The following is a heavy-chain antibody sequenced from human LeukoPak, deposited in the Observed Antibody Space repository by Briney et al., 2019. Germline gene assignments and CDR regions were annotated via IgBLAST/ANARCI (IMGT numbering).Heavy chain of an antibody. CDR1: GLAFSTYW. V-gene: IGHV3-7*01. Sequence: GVPLRLSCAASGLAFSTYWMAWVRQAPGKGLEWVGNINQDGSVKQYVDSVRGRFTISRDNARNSVYLQMSALRVEDTAVYYCTRDFVFWGQGSLVTASS. J-gene: IGHJ4*02. D-gene: IGHD3-3*01. CDR2: INQDGSVK. CDR3: TRDFVF.